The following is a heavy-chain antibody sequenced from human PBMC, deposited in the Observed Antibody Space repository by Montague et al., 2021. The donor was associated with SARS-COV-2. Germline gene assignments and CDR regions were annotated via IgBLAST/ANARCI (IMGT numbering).Heavy chain of an antibody. Sequence: SESLSLTCAVYGESFSGYYWTWIRQYPGKGLEWIAEINHSGTTNYNFNPSLRSRVTISVDTSKSQFSLKLSPVTAADTGVYYCARWDPQTLTVIGLRGKSASDYWGQGTLVTVSS. CDR3: ARWDPQTLTVIGLRGKSASDY. V-gene: IGHV4-34*01. D-gene: IGHD2-21*01. CDR2: INHSGTT. CDR1: GESFSGYY. J-gene: IGHJ4*02.